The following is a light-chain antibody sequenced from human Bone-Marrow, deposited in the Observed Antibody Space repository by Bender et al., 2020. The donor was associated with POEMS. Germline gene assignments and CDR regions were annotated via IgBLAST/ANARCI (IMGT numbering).Light chain of an antibody. V-gene: IGLV2-18*02. CDR1: SSDIGTYDL. J-gene: IGLJ1*01. Sequence: QSALTQPPSVSGSPGQSVTISCTGTSSDIGTYDLVSWYRHPPGTTPELIIYEVYYRPSGVPDRLWGSKSGNAASLTISGLQAEDESDFFCSSYTGNRSPNVFGTGTKVTVL. CDR2: EVY. CDR3: SSYTGNRSPNV.